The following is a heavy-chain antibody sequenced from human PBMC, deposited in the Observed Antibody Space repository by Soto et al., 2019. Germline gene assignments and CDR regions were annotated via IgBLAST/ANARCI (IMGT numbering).Heavy chain of an antibody. CDR3: AGGPSPGYVSNSYYLDY. CDR1: GFTFSSYE. D-gene: IGHD3-22*01. Sequence: GGSLRLSCAASGFTFSSYEMTWVRQAPGKGLEWVSYISSGSITIYYADSVKGRLTISRDNAKNSLLLLLSSLRAEDTAIYYSAGGPSPGYVSNSYYLDYWGQGAVVTVSS. CDR2: ISSGSITI. J-gene: IGHJ4*02. V-gene: IGHV3-48*03.